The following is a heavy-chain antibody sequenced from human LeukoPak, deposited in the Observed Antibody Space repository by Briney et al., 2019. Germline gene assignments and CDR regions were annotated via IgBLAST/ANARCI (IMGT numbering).Heavy chain of an antibody. D-gene: IGHD2-15*01. CDR2: ISSSSSTT. CDR1: GFTFNKYS. V-gene: IGHV3-48*02. Sequence: GGSLSVSCAASGFTFNKYSMNWVRQAPGKGLEWVSYISSSSSTTYFADSVKGRFTISRDNDKNSLYVQMNSLRDEDTAVYYCARGGGFCSGATYFNFDYWGQGTLVTVSS. CDR3: ARGGGFCSGATYFNFDY. J-gene: IGHJ4*02.